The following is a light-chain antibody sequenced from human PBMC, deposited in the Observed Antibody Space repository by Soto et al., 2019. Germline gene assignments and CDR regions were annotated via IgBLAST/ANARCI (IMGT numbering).Light chain of an antibody. Sequence: QSVLTQPPSVSAAPGQKVTISCSGSSSDMGNYAVSWYQQLPGTAPKLLIYSNNQRPSGVPDRFSGSKSGTSASLAISGLRSEDEADYYCAAWDDSLSGSYVFGTGTKVTVL. CDR1: SSDMGNYA. CDR2: SNN. V-gene: IGLV1-47*02. CDR3: AAWDDSLSGSYV. J-gene: IGLJ1*01.